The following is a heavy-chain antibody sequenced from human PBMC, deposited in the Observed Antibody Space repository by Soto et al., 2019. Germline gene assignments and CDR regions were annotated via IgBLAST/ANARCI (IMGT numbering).Heavy chain of an antibody. CDR2: ISAYNGNT. CDR3: ARDAAIGMNDY. J-gene: IGHJ4*02. Sequence: QVQLVQSGAEVKKPGASVKVSCKASGYTFTSYGISWVRQAPGQGLEWMGWISAYNGNTKYAQKLQGRVTMTTNTSTSTAYMELRSRRSDATAVYYRARDAAIGMNDYWGQGTLVTVSS. CDR1: GYTFTSYG. V-gene: IGHV1-18*01. D-gene: IGHD1-20*01.